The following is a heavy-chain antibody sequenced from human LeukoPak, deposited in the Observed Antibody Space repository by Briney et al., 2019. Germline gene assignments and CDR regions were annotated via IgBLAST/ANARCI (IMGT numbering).Heavy chain of an antibody. CDR1: GFTFSGYA. CDR2: ISGSGGSA. V-gene: IGHV3-23*01. J-gene: IGHJ4*02. CDR3: AKGQYSSGPGDFDY. Sequence: GASLRLSCAASGFTFSGYAMSWVRQAPGKGLEWVSAISGSGGSAYYADSVKGRFTISRDNSKNTLYLQMNSLRAEDTAVYYCAKGQYSSGPGDFDYWGQGTLVTVSS. D-gene: IGHD6-19*01.